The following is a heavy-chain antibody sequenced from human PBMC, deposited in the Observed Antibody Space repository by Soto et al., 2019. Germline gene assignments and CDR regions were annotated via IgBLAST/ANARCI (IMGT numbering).Heavy chain of an antibody. CDR2: INPKSGDT. CDR1: GYTFTDYY. J-gene: IGHJ3*01. Sequence: GASVKVSCKASGYTFTDYYIHWARQAPGQGLEWMGWINPKSGDTNYAQKFQGRVTMARDTSITTAYMDLSSLKSDDTALYYCASWCYDTRDHDAFDVWGQGTLVTVSS. D-gene: IGHD3-22*01. CDR3: ASWCYDTRDHDAFDV. V-gene: IGHV1-2*02.